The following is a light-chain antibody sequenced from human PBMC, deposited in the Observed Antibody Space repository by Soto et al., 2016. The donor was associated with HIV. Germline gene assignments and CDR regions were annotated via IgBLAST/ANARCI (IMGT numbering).Light chain of an antibody. CDR1: QSISNW. Sequence: DIQMTQSPSTLSASVGDRVTITCRASQSISNWLAWYQQKPGKSPRLLIYKASNLENGVPSRFSGSGSGTEFTLTISSLQPDDFATYYCQQYDSYWRTFGQGTEVEIK. V-gene: IGKV1-5*03. J-gene: IGKJ1*01. CDR3: QQYDSYWRT. CDR2: KAS.